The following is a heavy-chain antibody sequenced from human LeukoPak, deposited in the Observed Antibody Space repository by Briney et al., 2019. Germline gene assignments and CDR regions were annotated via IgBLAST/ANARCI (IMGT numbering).Heavy chain of an antibody. Sequence: GGSLTLSCAASGFPFSDYCIHWLRQAPRKGLVWVSRINIDGSDTTSADSVKGRFTISRDNGKSTLYLQMNRLTVEDTAVYFCARGRPPTNGGFDYWGQGTLVTVSS. V-gene: IGHV3-74*01. CDR3: ARGRPPTNGGFDY. CDR2: INIDGSDT. J-gene: IGHJ4*02. D-gene: IGHD7-27*01. CDR1: GFPFSDYC.